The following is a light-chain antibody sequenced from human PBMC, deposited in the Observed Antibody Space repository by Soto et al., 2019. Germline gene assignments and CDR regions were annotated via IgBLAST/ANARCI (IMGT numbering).Light chain of an antibody. Sequence: MVMTQSPATLSVSPGERATLSCRASQSVSTKLAWYQQKPGQAPRLLIYGASTRATGIPARFSGSGSGTDLPLTISSLQSEDFAVYYCQQYNNWPYTFGPGTRVDIK. CDR3: QQYNNWPYT. V-gene: IGKV3D-15*01. CDR1: QSVSTK. CDR2: GAS. J-gene: IGKJ3*01.